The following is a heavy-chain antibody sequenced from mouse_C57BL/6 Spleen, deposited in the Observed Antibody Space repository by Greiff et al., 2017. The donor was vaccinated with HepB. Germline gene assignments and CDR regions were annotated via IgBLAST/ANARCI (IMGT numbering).Heavy chain of an antibody. CDR2: IDPEDGDT. Sequence: VQLQQSGAELVRPGASVKLSCTASGFNIKDYYMHWVKQRPEQGLEWIGRIDPEDGDTEYAPKFQGKATMTADTSSNTAYLQISSLTSEDTAVYYCTTETTVVAPYFDYWGQGTTLTVSS. V-gene: IGHV14-1*01. CDR1: GFNIKDYY. J-gene: IGHJ2*01. CDR3: TTETTVVAPYFDY. D-gene: IGHD1-1*01.